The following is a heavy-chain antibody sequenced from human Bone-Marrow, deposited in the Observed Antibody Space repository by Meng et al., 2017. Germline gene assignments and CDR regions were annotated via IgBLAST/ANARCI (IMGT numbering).Heavy chain of an antibody. CDR1: GGTFSSYA. J-gene: IGHJ6*02. V-gene: IGHV1-69*06. Sequence: SVKVSCKASGGTFSSYAISWVRQAPGQGLEWRGGIIPIFGTANYAQKFQGRVTITADKSTSTAYMELSSLRSEDTAVYYCARNLIKDIVVVVAATPPVSYYGMDVWGQGTTVTVSS. CDR3: ARNLIKDIVVVVAATPPVSYYGMDV. CDR2: IIPIFGTA. D-gene: IGHD2-15*01.